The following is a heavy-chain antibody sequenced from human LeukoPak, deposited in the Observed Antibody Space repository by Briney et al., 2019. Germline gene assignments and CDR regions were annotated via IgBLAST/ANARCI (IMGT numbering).Heavy chain of an antibody. J-gene: IGHJ4*02. Sequence: SGGSLRLSCAASGFTFSSYAMSWVRQAPGKGLEWVSAISGSGGSTYYADSVKGRFTISRDNSKNTLYLQMNSLRAEDTAVYYCAKDYGDYVFFDYWGQGTLVTVSS. D-gene: IGHD4-17*01. CDR1: GFTFSSYA. CDR2: ISGSGGST. CDR3: AKDYGDYVFFDY. V-gene: IGHV3-23*01.